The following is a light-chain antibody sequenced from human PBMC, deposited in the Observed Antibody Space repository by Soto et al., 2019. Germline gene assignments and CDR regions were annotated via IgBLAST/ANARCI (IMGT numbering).Light chain of an antibody. Sequence: QSALTQPASVSGSPGQSITISCTGTSSDVGSYNLVSWYQQYPGKAPKLMIYEGSKRPSGVSNRFSGSKSGITASLTISGLQAEDTADYYCCSYAGSYTFVFGGGTKLTVL. V-gene: IGLV2-23*03. CDR3: CSYAGSYTFV. CDR1: SSDVGSYNL. J-gene: IGLJ2*01. CDR2: EGS.